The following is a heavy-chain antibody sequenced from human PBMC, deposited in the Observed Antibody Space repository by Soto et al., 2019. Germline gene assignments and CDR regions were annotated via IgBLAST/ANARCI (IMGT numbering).Heavy chain of an antibody. CDR1: GYTFTSYY. V-gene: IGHV1-46*01. CDR3: ARDRSSGWYYYYYGMDX. Sequence: ASVKVSCKASGYTFTSYYMHWVRQAPGQGLEWMGIINPSGGSTSYAQKFQGRVTMTRDTSTSTVYMELSSLRSEDTAVYYCARDRSSGWYYYYYGMDXWGQGDTVTV. J-gene: IGHJ6*02. CDR2: INPSGGST. D-gene: IGHD6-19*01.